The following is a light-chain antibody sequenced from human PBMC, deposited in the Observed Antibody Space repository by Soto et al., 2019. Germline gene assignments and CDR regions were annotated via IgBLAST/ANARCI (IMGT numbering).Light chain of an antibody. CDR3: QQYSNWPPFT. CDR1: QSVSSSY. V-gene: IGKV3-20*01. Sequence: EIVLTQSTGTLSLSPGERANLSCRASQSVSSSYLAWYQQKPGQAPRLLIYGASSRAAGIPDRFSGSGSGTEFTLTISSLQSADSAVYYCQQYSNWPPFTFGQGTRLEIK. CDR2: GAS. J-gene: IGKJ5*01.